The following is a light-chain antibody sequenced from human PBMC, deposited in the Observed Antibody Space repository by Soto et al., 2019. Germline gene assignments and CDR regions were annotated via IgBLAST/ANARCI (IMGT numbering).Light chain of an antibody. CDR1: QSVLYSSNNKNY. Sequence: DIVMTQSPDSLAVSLGARATINCKSIQSVLYSSNNKNYLTWYQQKPGQPPKLLIYSSSTRESGNPDRFSSSGSLTDFTPTITALQANDVALYYCEEDFGTPLTVGGGTKVQSK. V-gene: IGKV4-1*01. CDR2: SSS. J-gene: IGKJ4*01. CDR3: EEDFGTPLT.